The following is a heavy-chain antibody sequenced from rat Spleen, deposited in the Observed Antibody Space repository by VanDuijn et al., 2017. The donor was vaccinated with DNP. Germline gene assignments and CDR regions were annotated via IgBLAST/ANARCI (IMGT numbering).Heavy chain of an antibody. CDR1: GFPFSDYN. D-gene: IGHD4-2*01. Sequence: EVRLVESGGGLVQPGRSLKLSCAASGFPFSDYNMAWVRQAPKKGLEWVATIFYDGSRTYYRDSVKGRFTISRDDTKSTLYLQMVSLRSEDTATYYCARGRWFAYWGQGTLVTVSS. J-gene: IGHJ3*01. V-gene: IGHV5S10*01. CDR3: ARGRWFAY. CDR2: IFYDGSRT.